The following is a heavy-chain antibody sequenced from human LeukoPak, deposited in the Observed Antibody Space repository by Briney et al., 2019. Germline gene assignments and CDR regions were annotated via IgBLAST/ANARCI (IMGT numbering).Heavy chain of an antibody. V-gene: IGHV1-3*01. CDR2: INAGNGNT. CDR1: GYTFTSYA. D-gene: IGHD5-12*01. J-gene: IGHJ6*02. CDR3: ATELVAARGYYYYYYGMDV. Sequence: GASVKVSCKASGYTFTSYAMHWVRQAPGHRLEWMGWINAGNGNTKYSQKFQGRVTITRDTSASTAYMELSSLRSEDTAVYYCATELVAARGYYYYYYGMDVWGQGTTVTVSS.